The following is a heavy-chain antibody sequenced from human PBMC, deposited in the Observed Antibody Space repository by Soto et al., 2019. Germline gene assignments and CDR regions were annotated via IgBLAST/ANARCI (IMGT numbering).Heavy chain of an antibody. CDR1: GFTFNNYA. CDR2: ISGSGSST. V-gene: IGHV3-23*01. J-gene: IGHJ4*02. D-gene: IGHD6-13*01. Sequence: QTGGSVRLSCAASGFTFNNYAMSWVRQAPGKGLEWVSSISGSGSSTYYADSVKGRFTISRDNSKNTLYLQLNTLRAEDTAVYYCAKDQPGVAARFDYWGQGTLVTVSS. CDR3: AKDQPGVAARFDY.